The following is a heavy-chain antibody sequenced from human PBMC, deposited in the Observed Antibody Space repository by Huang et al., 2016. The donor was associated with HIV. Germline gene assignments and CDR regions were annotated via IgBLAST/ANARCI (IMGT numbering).Heavy chain of an antibody. D-gene: IGHD3-10*01. Sequence: QVQLVESGGGVVQPGGSLRLSCAAPGFTVSCYGMHWVSQARGKGLEWLAFIRYDGSNKYYADSVRGRFTISRDNSKNTLYLQMNSLRAEDTAVYYCAKGSMANAFDIWGQGTMVTVSS. V-gene: IGHV3-30*02. J-gene: IGHJ3*02. CDR3: AKGSMANAFDI. CDR1: GFTVSCYG. CDR2: IRYDGSNK.